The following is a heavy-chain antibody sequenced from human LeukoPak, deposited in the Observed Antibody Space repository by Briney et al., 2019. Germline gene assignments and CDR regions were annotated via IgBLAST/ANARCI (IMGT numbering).Heavy chain of an antibody. J-gene: IGHJ4*02. V-gene: IGHV3-73*01. D-gene: IGHD5-12*01. CDR3: TSMVASFDY. Sequence: PGGSLRLSCAASGFTFSGSAMHWVRQASGKGLKWVGRIRSKANSYATAYAASVKGRFTISRDDSKNTAYLQMNSLKTEDTAVYYCTSMVASFDYWGQGTLVTVSS. CDR2: IRSKANSYAT. CDR1: GFTFSGSA.